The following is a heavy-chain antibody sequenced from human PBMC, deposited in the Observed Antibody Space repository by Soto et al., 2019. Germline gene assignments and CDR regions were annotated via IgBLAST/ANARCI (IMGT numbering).Heavy chain of an antibody. D-gene: IGHD2-15*01. CDR2: IYYSGST. CDR3: ARMVLGYCSGGSCAGWFGP. J-gene: IGHJ5*02. CDR1: GGSISSYY. Sequence: QVQLQESGPGLVKPSETLSLTCTVSGGSISSYYWSWIRQPPGQGLEWIGYIYYSGSTNYNPSLKSRVSISVDTSKNQFSLKLSSVTAADTAGHYCARMVLGYCSGGSCAGWFGPWGQGTVVTVSS. V-gene: IGHV4-59*01.